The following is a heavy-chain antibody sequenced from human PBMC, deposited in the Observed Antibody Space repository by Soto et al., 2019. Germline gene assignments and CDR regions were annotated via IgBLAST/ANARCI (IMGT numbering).Heavy chain of an antibody. J-gene: IGHJ4*02. Sequence: QVQLVESGGGVVQPGRSLRLSCAASGFTFSSYAMHWVRQAPGKGLEWVAVISYDGSNKYYADSVKGRFTISRDNSKNTLYLQMNSLRAGDTAVYYCAREGIVVVVAAPSYWGQGTLVTVSS. CDR3: AREGIVVVVAAPSY. CDR1: GFTFSSYA. V-gene: IGHV3-30-3*01. CDR2: ISYDGSNK. D-gene: IGHD2-15*01.